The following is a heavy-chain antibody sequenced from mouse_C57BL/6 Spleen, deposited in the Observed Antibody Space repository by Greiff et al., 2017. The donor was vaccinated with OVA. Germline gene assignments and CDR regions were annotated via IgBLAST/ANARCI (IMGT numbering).Heavy chain of an antibody. V-gene: IGHV1-55*01. D-gene: IGHD2-2*01. CDR2: IYPGSGST. CDR3: ARIYYGYLYAMDY. Sequence: QVQLQQPGAELVKPGASVKMSCKASGYTFTSYWITWVKQRPGQGLEWIGDIYPGSGSTNYNEKFKSKATLTVDTSSSTAYMQLSSLTSEDSAVYYCARIYYGYLYAMDYWGQGTSVTVSS. CDR1: GYTFTSYW. J-gene: IGHJ4*01.